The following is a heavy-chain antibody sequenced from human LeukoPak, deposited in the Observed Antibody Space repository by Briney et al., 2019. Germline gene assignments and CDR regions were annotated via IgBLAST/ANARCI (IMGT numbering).Heavy chain of an antibody. V-gene: IGHV1-2*02. D-gene: IGHD3-10*01. Sequence: GASVKVSCKASGYTFTGYYMHWVRQAPGQGLEWMGWINPNSGGTNYAQKFQGRVTMTRDTSISTAYMELSRLRSDDTAVYHCASDPYYGSGTKGDYWGQGTLVTVSS. CDR1: GYTFTGYY. CDR2: INPNSGGT. J-gene: IGHJ4*02. CDR3: ASDPYYGSGTKGDY.